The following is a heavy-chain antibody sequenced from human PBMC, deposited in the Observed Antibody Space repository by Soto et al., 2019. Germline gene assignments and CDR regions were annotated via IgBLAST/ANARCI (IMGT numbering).Heavy chain of an antibody. CDR1: GDSVSNSGVA. CDR3: VRQASRAFGM. CDR2: TFYMSKWYN. J-gene: IGHJ3*02. V-gene: IGHV6-1*01. Sequence: SQTLSLTCAISGDSVSNSGVAWNWIRQSPSRGLEWLGRTFYMSKWYNDYAVSVKSRITINPDTSKNQFSLQLNSVTPEDTAMYYCVRQASRAFGMWSQGTMVTVSS.